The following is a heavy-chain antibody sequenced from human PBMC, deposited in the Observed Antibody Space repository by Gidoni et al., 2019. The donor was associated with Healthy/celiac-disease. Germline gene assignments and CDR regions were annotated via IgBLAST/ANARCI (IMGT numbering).Heavy chain of an antibody. CDR2: ISGSGGST. V-gene: IGHV3-23*04. CDR3: AKQYYYDSSLDY. CDR1: GFTFSSYA. Sequence: EVQLVESGGDLVQPGGSLRLFCADCGFTFSSYAMSWVRQAPGKGLEWVSSISGSGGSTYYVDSVKGRFTISRDNSKNTLSLQMNSLRAEDTAVYYCAKQYYYDSSLDYWGQGTLVTV. J-gene: IGHJ4*02. D-gene: IGHD3-22*01.